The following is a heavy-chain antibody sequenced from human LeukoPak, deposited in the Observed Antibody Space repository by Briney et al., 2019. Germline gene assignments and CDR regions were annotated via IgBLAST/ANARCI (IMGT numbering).Heavy chain of an antibody. D-gene: IGHD2-2*01. Sequence: GGSLRLSCAGSGFTFRSYSMHGVRQAPGKGLVWVSRITNYWSNTSYADSVKGRFTISRDTAKNTLYLQMNSLRADATAVYYSASQYCGSTSCYGFDAFDIWGQGTKVTVSS. CDR2: ITNYWSNT. V-gene: IGHV3-74*01. CDR3: ASQYCGSTSCYGFDAFDI. CDR1: GFTFRSYS. J-gene: IGHJ3*02.